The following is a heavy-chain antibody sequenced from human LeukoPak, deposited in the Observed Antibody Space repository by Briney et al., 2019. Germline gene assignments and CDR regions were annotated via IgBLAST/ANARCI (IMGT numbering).Heavy chain of an antibody. CDR2: ISSSSSYI. V-gene: IGHV3-21*01. D-gene: IGHD2-15*01. Sequence: PGGSLRLSCAASGFTFSNYAMSWVRQAPGKGLEWVSSISSSSSYIYYADSVKGRFTISRDNAKNSLYLQMNSLRAEDTAVYYCASDIGYCSGGSCYWTRPFDYWGQGTLVTVSS. J-gene: IGHJ4*02. CDR3: ASDIGYCSGGSCYWTRPFDY. CDR1: GFTFSNYA.